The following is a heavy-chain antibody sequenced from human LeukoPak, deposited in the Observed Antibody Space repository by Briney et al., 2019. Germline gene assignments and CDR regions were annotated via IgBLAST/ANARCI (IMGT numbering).Heavy chain of an antibody. J-gene: IGHJ5*02. D-gene: IGHD3-3*01. CDR2: INPKSGGT. CDR1: GYTFTGYY. V-gene: IGHV1-2*02. Sequence: ASVKVSCKASGYTFTGYYMHWVRQAPGQGLEWMGWINPKSGGTIYAQKFHGRVTMTRDTSISTAYMELSRLRSDDTAVYYCARGAYYDFWSGSLGRFDPWGQGTLVTVSS. CDR3: ARGAYYDFWSGSLGRFDP.